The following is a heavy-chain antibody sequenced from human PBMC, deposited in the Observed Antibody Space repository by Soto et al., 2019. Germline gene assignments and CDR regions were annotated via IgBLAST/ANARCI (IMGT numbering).Heavy chain of an antibody. CDR3: ARGGSGTYHV. CDR2: IYYRGST. Sequence: SEALSLTCSVSDDSITGGGYYWSWIRQHPAKGLEWIGSIYYRGSTYYNPSLRSRGTISLDPSQARLSLRLTSPTAADTATYYCARGGSGTYHVWGQGCLVTVSS. J-gene: IGHJ4*02. CDR1: DDSITGGGYY. D-gene: IGHD3-10*01. V-gene: IGHV4-31*02.